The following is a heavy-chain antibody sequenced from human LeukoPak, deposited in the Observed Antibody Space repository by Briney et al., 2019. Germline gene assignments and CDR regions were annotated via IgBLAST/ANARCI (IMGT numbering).Heavy chain of an antibody. CDR2: IYYSGST. CDR3: AVWLPNSNWFDP. D-gene: IGHD3-22*01. J-gene: IGHJ5*02. V-gene: IGHV4-39*07. Sequence: SETLSLTCTVSGGSISSSSYYWGWIRQPPGKGLEWIGSIYYSGSTYYNPSLQSRVTISIDTPKNQFSLKLSSVTAADTSVYYCAVWLPNSNWFDPGDQGTLVAVSA. CDR1: GGSISSSSYY.